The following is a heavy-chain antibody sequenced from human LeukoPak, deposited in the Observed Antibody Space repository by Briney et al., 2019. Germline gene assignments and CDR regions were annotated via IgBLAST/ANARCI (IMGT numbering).Heavy chain of an antibody. CDR3: ARESRRRKLRYFDWLLYPLDY. Sequence: SETLSLTCTVSGDSISSGSYYWSWIRQPAGKGLEWIGRIYTSGSTNYNPSLKSRVTMSVDTSKNQFSLKLSSVTAADTAVYYCARESRRRKLRYFDWLLYPLDYWGQGTLVTVSS. CDR2: IYTSGST. CDR1: GDSISSGSYY. J-gene: IGHJ4*02. D-gene: IGHD3-9*01. V-gene: IGHV4-61*02.